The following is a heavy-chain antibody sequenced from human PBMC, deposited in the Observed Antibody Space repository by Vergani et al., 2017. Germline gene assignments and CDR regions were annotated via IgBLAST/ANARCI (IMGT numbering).Heavy chain of an antibody. CDR2: IIWNVGSI. V-gene: IGHV3-9*01. Sequence: EVQLVESGGGLVQPGRSLRLSCAASGFTFDDYAMHWVRQAPGKGLEWVSGIIWNVGSIRYADSVKGQFTISRDNANNSLYLQMNSMRAEHTALYYYAKSWRSYYCYYIDVWDKATTVTVSS. D-gene: IGHD6-13*01. CDR1: GFTFDDYA. J-gene: IGHJ6*03. CDR3: AKSWRSYYCYYIDV.